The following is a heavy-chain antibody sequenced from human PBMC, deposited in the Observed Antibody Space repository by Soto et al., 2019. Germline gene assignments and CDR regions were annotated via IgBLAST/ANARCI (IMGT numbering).Heavy chain of an antibody. CDR1: GGSISSSSYY. V-gene: IGHV4-39*01. CDR3: ARRALKSVREPVDYDILTGLGSIFGSSYSGFDY. Sequence: PSETLSLTCTVSGGSISSSSYYWGWIRQPPGKGLEWIGSIYYSGSTYYNPSLKSRVTISVDTSKNQFSLKLSSVTAADTAVYYCARRALKSVREPVDYDILTGLGSIFGSSYSGFDYWGQGTLVTVSS. D-gene: IGHD3-9*01. CDR2: IYYSGST. J-gene: IGHJ4*02.